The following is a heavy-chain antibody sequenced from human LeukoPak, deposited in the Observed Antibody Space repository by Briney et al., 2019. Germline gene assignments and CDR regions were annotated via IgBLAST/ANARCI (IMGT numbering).Heavy chain of an antibody. J-gene: IGHJ4*02. CDR2: ISAYNGNT. Sequence: ASVKVSCKASGYTFTSYGISWVRQAPGQGLEWMGWISAYNGNTNYAQKLQGRVTMTTDTSTSTAYMELRSLRSDDTAVYYCTRVFLSSWFGELYPASYWGQGTLVTVSS. CDR1: GYTFTSYG. V-gene: IGHV1-18*01. CDR3: TRVFLSSWFGELYPASY. D-gene: IGHD3-10*01.